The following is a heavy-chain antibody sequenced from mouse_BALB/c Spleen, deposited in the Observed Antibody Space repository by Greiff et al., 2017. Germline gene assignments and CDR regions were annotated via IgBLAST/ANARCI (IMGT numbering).Heavy chain of an antibody. Sequence: EVKLMESGGGLVQPGGSRKLSCAASGFTFSSFGMHWVRQAPEKGLEWVAYISSGSSTIYYADTVKGRFTISRDNPKNTLFLQMTSLRSEDTAMYYCARSGATPMDYWGQGTSVTVSS. CDR2: ISSGSSTI. CDR3: ARSGATPMDY. V-gene: IGHV5-17*02. J-gene: IGHJ4*01. CDR1: GFTFSSFG. D-gene: IGHD3-1*01.